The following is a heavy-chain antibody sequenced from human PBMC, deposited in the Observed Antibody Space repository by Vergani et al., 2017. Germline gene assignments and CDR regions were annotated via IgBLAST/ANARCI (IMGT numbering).Heavy chain of an antibody. CDR3: ARADTMVRGVFNWFDP. D-gene: IGHD3-10*01. V-gene: IGHV3-30*03. CDR1: GFTFSSYG. Sequence: QVQLVESGGGVVQPGRSLRLSCAASGFTFSSYGMHWVRPAPGKGLEWVAVISYDGSNKYYADSVKGRFTISRDNSKNTLYLQMNSLRAEDTAVYYCARADTMVRGVFNWFDPWGQGTLVTVSS. J-gene: IGHJ5*02. CDR2: ISYDGSNK.